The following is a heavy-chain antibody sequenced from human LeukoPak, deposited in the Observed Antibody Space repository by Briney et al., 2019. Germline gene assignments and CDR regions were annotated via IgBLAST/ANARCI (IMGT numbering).Heavy chain of an antibody. D-gene: IGHD3-10*01. J-gene: IGHJ5*02. Sequence: GGSLRLSCAASGFTVSSNYMNWVRQAPGKGLEWVSLIYSGGSTYYTDSVKGRFTISRDNSKNTLYLQMNSLRAEDTAVYYCARDKSAGADTGSSFYHWGQGALVTVSS. V-gene: IGHV3-53*01. CDR3: ARDKSAGADTGSSFYH. CDR1: GFTVSSNY. CDR2: IYSGGST.